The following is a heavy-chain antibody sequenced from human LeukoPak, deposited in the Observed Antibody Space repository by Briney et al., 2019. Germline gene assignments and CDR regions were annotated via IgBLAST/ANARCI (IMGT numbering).Heavy chain of an antibody. CDR2: INHSGST. D-gene: IGHD1-26*01. J-gene: IGHJ3*02. Sequence: PSETLSLTCAVYGGSFSGYYWSRIRQPPGKGLEWIGEINHSGSTNYNPSLKSRVTISVDTSKNQFSLKLSSVTAADTAVYYCARGSVWYSGSYYALWVRAFDIWGQGTMVTVSS. CDR1: GGSFSGYY. V-gene: IGHV4-34*01. CDR3: ARGSVWYSGSYYALWVRAFDI.